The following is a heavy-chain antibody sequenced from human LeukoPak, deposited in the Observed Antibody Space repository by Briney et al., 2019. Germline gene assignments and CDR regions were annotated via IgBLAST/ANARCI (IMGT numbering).Heavy chain of an antibody. CDR1: GGTFSSYA. V-gene: IGHV1-69*04. Sequence: SVKVSCKASGGTFSSYAISWVRQAPGQGLEWMGRIIPILGIANYAQKFQGRVTITADKSTSTAYMELSSLRSEDTAVYYCARDLRAETGFNFDYWGQGTLVTVSS. CDR3: ARDLRAETGFNFDY. D-gene: IGHD5-24*01. CDR2: IIPILGIA. J-gene: IGHJ4*02.